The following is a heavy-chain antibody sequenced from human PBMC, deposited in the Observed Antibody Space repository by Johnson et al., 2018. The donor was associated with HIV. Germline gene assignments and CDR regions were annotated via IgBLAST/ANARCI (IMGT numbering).Heavy chain of an antibody. Sequence: DVQVVESGGGLVQPGRSLRLSCAASGFTFDDYAMHWVRQAPGKDLEWVSSIGWNSGTIGYADSVKGRFTISRDNAKNSLYLQMSSLRAEDTALYYCAKDVGITGDVPDTFDIWGQGTMVTVSS. D-gene: IGHD7-27*01. J-gene: IGHJ3*02. CDR1: GFTFDDYA. CDR3: AKDVGITGDVPDTFDI. V-gene: IGHV3-9*01. CDR2: IGWNSGTI.